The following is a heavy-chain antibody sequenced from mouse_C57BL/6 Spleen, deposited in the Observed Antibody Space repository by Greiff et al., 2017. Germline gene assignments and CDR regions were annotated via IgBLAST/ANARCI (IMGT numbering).Heavy chain of an antibody. CDR3: ARNVYYDYDRAWFAY. D-gene: IGHD2-4*01. J-gene: IGHJ3*01. Sequence: QVQLQQPGAELVKPGASVKLSCKASGYTFTSYWMHWVQQRPGQGLEWIGMIHPNSGSTNYHEKFKSKATLTVDKSSSTAYMQLSSLTSEDSAVYYWARNVYYDYDRAWFAYWGQGTLVTVSA. CDR1: GYTFTSYW. CDR2: IHPNSGST. V-gene: IGHV1-64*01.